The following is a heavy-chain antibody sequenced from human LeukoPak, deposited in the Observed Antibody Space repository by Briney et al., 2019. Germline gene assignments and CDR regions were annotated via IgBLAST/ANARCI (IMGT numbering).Heavy chain of an antibody. V-gene: IGHV3-64*01. CDR3: ARDHEQLVLDY. D-gene: IGHD6-13*01. CDR1: GFTFSSYA. CDR2: ISSNGGST. J-gene: IGHJ4*02. Sequence: PGGSLRLSCAASGFTFSSYAMHWVRQAPGKGLEYVSAISSNGGSTYYANSVKGRFTISRDNSKNTLYLQMGSLRAEDMAVYYCARDHEQLVLDYWGRGTLVTVSS.